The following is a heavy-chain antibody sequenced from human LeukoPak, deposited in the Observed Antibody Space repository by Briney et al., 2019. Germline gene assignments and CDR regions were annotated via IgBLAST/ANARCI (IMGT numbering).Heavy chain of an antibody. CDR2: INSNSGGT. V-gene: IGHV1-2*04. CDR1: GYTFTGYY. J-gene: IGHJ3*02. CDR3: AKGHRGVTMVRGALYDAFDI. Sequence: ASVKVSCKASGYTFTGYYMHWVRQAPGQGLEWMGWINSNSGGTNYAQKFQGWVTMTRDTSISTAYMELSRLRSDDTAVYYCAKGHRGVTMVRGALYDAFDIWGQGTMVTVSS. D-gene: IGHD3-10*01.